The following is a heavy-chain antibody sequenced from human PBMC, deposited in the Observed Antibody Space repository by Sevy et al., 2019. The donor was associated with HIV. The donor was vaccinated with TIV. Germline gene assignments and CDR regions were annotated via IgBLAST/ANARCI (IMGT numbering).Heavy chain of an antibody. V-gene: IGHV3-53*01. D-gene: IGHD6-13*01. CDR1: GFTVSSTF. J-gene: IGHJ6*02. CDR2: IYSGGET. CDR3: ARDLRVATASGGMDV. Sequence: GGSLRLSCVAYGFTVSSTFMPWVRQAPGKGLEWVIIIYSGGETYYGDPGKGRFTIPRANSKNTLYLQMNNLRAEDTAVYYCARDLRVATASGGMDVWGQGTTVTVSS.